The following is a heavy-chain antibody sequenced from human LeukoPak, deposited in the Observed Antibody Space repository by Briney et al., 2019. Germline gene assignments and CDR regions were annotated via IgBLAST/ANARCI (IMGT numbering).Heavy chain of an antibody. V-gene: IGHV3-23*01. CDR3: AKGVRRSSDYSSPVDY. J-gene: IGHJ4*02. Sequence: GGSLRLSCAASGFTFSSYTMSWVRQAPGKGLEWVSAISGSGGSTYYADSVKGRFTISRDNSRNTLYLQMNSLRAEDTAVYYCAKGVRRSSDYSSPVDYWGQGTLVTVSS. CDR1: GFTFSSYT. D-gene: IGHD3-22*01. CDR2: ISGSGGST.